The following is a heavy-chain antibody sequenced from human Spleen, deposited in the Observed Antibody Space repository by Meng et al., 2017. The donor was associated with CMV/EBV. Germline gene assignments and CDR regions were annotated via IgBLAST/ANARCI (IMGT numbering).Heavy chain of an antibody. CDR3: ARFTYYYCSSTSCYSNYYYYGMDV. V-gene: IGHV1-69*10. Sequence: SVKVSCKASGGTFSSYAISWVRQAPGQGLEWMGGIIPILGIANYAQKFQGRVTITADKSTSTAYMALSSLRSEDTAVYYCARFTYYYCSSTSCYSNYYYYGMDVWGQGTTVTVSS. CDR2: IIPILGIA. D-gene: IGHD2-2*02. CDR1: GGTFSSYA. J-gene: IGHJ6*02.